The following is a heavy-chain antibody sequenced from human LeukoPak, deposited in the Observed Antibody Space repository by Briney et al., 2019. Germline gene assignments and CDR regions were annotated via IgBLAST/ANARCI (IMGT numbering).Heavy chain of an antibody. Sequence: PGGSLRLSRAASGFTFSSYAMSWVRQAPGKGLEWVSAISGSGGSTYYADSVKGRFTISRDNSKNTLYLQMNSLRAEDTAVYYCAKDRDVNYDILTGYLPTDDYWGQGTLVTVSS. D-gene: IGHD3-9*01. CDR3: AKDRDVNYDILTGYLPTDDY. V-gene: IGHV3-23*01. J-gene: IGHJ4*02. CDR1: GFTFSSYA. CDR2: ISGSGGST.